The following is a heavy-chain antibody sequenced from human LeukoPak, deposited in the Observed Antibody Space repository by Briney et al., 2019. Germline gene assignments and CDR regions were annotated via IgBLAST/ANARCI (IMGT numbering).Heavy chain of an antibody. J-gene: IGHJ2*01. CDR1: RDSIRRFY. CDR3: AREGYSSGWYRGYFDL. CDR2: IYTNGDT. Sequence: SETLSLTCTVSRDSIRRFYLIWIRQPAAKGLEWIGRIYTNGDTNYNPSLKSRITMSIDTFMNQYSLDLRSLTAAYTAVYYCAREGYSSGWYRGYFDLWGRGTLVTVSS. V-gene: IGHV4-4*07. D-gene: IGHD6-19*01.